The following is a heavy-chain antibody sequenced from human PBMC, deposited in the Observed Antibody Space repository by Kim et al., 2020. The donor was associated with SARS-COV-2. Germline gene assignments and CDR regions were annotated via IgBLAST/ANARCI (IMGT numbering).Heavy chain of an antibody. V-gene: IGHV3-66*01. CDR3: ARDFVFYDSSGPPDAY. CDR1: GFTVSSNY. CDR2: IYSGGST. J-gene: IGHJ4*02. Sequence: GGSLRLSCAASGFTVSSNYMSWVRQAPGKGLEWVSVIYSGGSTYYADSVKGRFTISRDNSKNTLYLQMNSLRAEDTAVYYCARDFVFYDSSGPPDAYWGQGTLVTVSS. D-gene: IGHD3-22*01.